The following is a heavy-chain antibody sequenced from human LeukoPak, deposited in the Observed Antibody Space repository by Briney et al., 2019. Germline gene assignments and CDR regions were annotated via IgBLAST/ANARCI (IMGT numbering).Heavy chain of an antibody. CDR3: ARGRTPFGEEDY. D-gene: IGHD3-10*01. V-gene: IGHV4-34*01. J-gene: IGHJ4*02. CDR1: GGSFSGYY. Sequence: SETLSLTCAVYGGSFSGYYWSWISQPPGKGLEWIGEINHSGSTNYNPSLKSRVTILLDTSKNQFSLKLSSVTAADTAVYYCARGRTPFGEEDYWGQGTLVTVSS. CDR2: INHSGST.